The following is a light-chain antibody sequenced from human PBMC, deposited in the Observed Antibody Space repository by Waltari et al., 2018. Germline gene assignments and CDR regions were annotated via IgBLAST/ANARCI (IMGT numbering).Light chain of an antibody. CDR3: QQHNNWPLT. V-gene: IGKV3-15*01. CDR1: QSVGSN. CDR2: GAS. Sequence: EIVMTQSPATLSGSPGERATLSCRASQSVGSNLAWYQQKPGQAPRLLISGASTGAHGVPARFSGSGSGTEFTLTISSLQSEDFESYYCQQHNNWPLTFGGGTKVERK. J-gene: IGKJ4*01.